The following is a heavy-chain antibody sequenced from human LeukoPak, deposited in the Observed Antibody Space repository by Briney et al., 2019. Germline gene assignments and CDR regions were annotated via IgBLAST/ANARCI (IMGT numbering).Heavy chain of an antibody. Sequence: GGSLRLSCAASGFTFSSYGMHWVRQAPGKGLEWVAFIRYDGSNKYYADSVKGRFTISRDNSKNTLYLQMNSLRAEDTAVYYCAKDNGDYFYYFDYWGQGTLVTVSS. CDR1: GFTFSSYG. D-gene: IGHD4-17*01. CDR2: IRYDGSNK. V-gene: IGHV3-30*02. CDR3: AKDNGDYFYYFDY. J-gene: IGHJ4*02.